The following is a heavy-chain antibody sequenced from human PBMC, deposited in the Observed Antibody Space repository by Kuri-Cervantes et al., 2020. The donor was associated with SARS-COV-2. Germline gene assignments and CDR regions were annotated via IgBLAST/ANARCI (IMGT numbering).Heavy chain of an antibody. V-gene: IGHV4-61*08. CDR1: GGSISSGDYY. CDR2: IYYSGST. CDR3: ARSGSYPYYYYYMDV. J-gene: IGHJ6*03. Sequence: GSLRLSCTVSGGSISSGDYYWSWIRQPPGKGLEWIGYIYYSGSTNYNPSLKSRVTISVDTSKNQFSLKLSSVTAADTAVYYCARSGSYPYYYYYMDVWGKGTTVTVSS. D-gene: IGHD1-26*01.